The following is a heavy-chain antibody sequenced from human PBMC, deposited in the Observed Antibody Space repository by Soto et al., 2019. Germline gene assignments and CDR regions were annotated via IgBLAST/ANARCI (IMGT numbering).Heavy chain of an antibody. CDR1: GFTFDDYA. V-gene: IGHV3-9*01. D-gene: IGHD3-10*01. CDR2: ISWNSGSI. CDR3: AKGRLRFGELLLSRFDY. Sequence: GGSLRLSCAASGFTFDDYAMHWVRQAPGKGLQWVSGISWNSGSIGYADSVKGRFTISRDNAKNSLYLQMNSLRAEDTALYYCAKGRLRFGELLLSRFDYGGQGTLVTVSS. J-gene: IGHJ4*02.